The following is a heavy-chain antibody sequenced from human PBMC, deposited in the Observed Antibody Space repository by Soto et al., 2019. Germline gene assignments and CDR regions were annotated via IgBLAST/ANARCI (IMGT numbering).Heavy chain of an antibody. CDR1: GFPFSNYA. V-gene: IGHV3-23*01. Sequence: PGGSLRLSCVASGFPFSNYAMTWVRQAPGKGLEWVSALSGSGVSTYYADSVMGRFTISRDNSKNTVYLQMNSLRAEDTAVYYCARDFQGSHDYWGPGTQVTVSS. CDR3: ARDFQGSHDY. CDR2: LSGSGVST. J-gene: IGHJ4*02.